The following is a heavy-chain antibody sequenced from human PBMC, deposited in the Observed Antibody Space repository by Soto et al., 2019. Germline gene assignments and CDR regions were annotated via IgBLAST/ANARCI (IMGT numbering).Heavy chain of an antibody. D-gene: IGHD1-1*01. CDR1: GGSFSGYY. J-gene: IGHJ5*02. CDR3: ARGTTGTSHWFDP. Sequence: QVQLQQWGAGRLKPSETLSLTCAVYGGSFSGYYWSWIRQPPGKGLEWIGEINHSGSTNYNPSLKSRVTISVDTSKNQFSLKLSSVTAADTAVYYCARGTTGTSHWFDPWGQGTLVTVSS. V-gene: IGHV4-34*01. CDR2: INHSGST.